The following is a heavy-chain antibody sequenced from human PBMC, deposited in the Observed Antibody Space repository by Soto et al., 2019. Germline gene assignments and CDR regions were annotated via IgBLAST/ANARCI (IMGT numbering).Heavy chain of an antibody. V-gene: IGHV3-30*18. CDR3: AKVSVAGETYFDY. CDR2: ISYDGSNK. Sequence: QVQLVESGGGVVQPGRSLRLSCAASGFTFSSYGMHWVRQTPGKGLEWVAVISYDGSNKYYADSVKGRFTISRDNSKNTLYLKMNSLRAEDTAVYYCAKVSVAGETYFDYWGQGTLVTVSS. J-gene: IGHJ4*02. CDR1: GFTFSSYG. D-gene: IGHD6-19*01.